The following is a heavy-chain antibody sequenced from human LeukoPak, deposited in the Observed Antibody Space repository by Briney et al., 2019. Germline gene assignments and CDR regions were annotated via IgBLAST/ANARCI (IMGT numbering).Heavy chain of an antibody. D-gene: IGHD2-15*01. CDR3: ARGRDCSGCSCYWDY. CDR2: ISSSGSFI. J-gene: IGHJ4*02. V-gene: IGHV3-48*03. Sequence: GGSLRLSCAASGFTFGGYEMNWVRQAPGKGLEWLSYISSSGSFIYYADSVKGRFTISRDNAKNSLYLQMNSLKVEDTAIYYCARGRDCSGCSCYWDYWGQGTLVTVSS. CDR1: GFTFGGYE.